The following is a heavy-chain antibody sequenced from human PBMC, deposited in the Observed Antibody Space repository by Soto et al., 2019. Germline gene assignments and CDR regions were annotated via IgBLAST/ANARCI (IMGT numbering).Heavy chain of an antibody. D-gene: IGHD5-12*01. CDR2: ISGSGGST. CDR3: AKDREWLRTVFDY. J-gene: IGHJ4*02. CDR1: GLTFSSYA. V-gene: IGHV3-23*01. Sequence: PGGSLRLSCAASGLTFSSYAMSWVRQAPGKGLEWVSAISGSGGSTYYADSVKGRFTISRDNSKNTLYLQMNSLRAEDTAVYYCAKDREWLRTVFDYWGQGTLVTVSS.